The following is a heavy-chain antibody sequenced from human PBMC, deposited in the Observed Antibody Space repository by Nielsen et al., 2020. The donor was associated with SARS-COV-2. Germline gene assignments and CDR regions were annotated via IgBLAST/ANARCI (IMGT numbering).Heavy chain of an antibody. V-gene: IGHV3-48*01. CDR2: ISSSSSTI. D-gene: IGHD3-16*01. J-gene: IGHJ6*03. CDR1: GFTFSSYS. Sequence: GESLNTSCAASGFTFSSYSMNWVRQAPGKGLEWVSYISSSSSTIYYADSVKGRFTISRDNAKNSLYLQMNSLRAEDTAVYYCARGAARRDYYYYYMDVWGKGTTVTVSS. CDR3: ARGAARRDYYYYYMDV.